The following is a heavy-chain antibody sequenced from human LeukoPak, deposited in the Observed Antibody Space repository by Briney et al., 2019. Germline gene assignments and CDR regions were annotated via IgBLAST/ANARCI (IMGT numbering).Heavy chain of an antibody. CDR3: ARVAYYYDSSGYYSYYFDY. D-gene: IGHD3-22*01. CDR2: INAGNGNT. J-gene: IGHJ4*02. CDR1: GYTFTSYA. Sequence: ASVKVSCKASGYTFTSYAMHWVRQAPGQRLEWMGWINAGNGNTKYSQEFQGRVTITRDTSASTAYMELSSLRSKDMAVYYCARVAYYYDSSGYYSYYFDYWGQGTLVTVSS. V-gene: IGHV1-3*03.